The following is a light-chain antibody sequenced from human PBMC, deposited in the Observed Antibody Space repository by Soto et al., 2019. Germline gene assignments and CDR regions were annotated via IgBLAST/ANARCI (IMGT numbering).Light chain of an antibody. V-gene: IGKV1-33*01. CDR2: DAS. CDR1: HDVSRN. Sequence: DIQMTQSPSSLSASEGDRVTITCQSSHDVSRNLNWFQQKPGEAPQLLIYDASNLERGVPSRFSGSGSGTDFTLTISSLQPEDVAIYYCQQYNSMLSFGGGTEVEIK. CDR3: QQYNSMLS. J-gene: IGKJ4*01.